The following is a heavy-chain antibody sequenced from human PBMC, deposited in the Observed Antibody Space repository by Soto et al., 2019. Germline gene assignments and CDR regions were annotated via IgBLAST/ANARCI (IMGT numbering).Heavy chain of an antibody. V-gene: IGHV4-34*01. CDR2: INHSGST. CDR1: GGSFSGYY. Sequence: QVQLQQWGAGLLKPSETLSLTCAVYGGSFSGYYWSWIRQPPGKGLEWIGEINHSGSTNYNPSLKSRVTISVDTSKNQFSLKLSSVPAADTAVYYCARRGPYQLLRPRSYYFDYWGQGTLVTVSS. CDR3: ARRGPYQLLRPRSYYFDY. J-gene: IGHJ4*02. D-gene: IGHD2-2*01.